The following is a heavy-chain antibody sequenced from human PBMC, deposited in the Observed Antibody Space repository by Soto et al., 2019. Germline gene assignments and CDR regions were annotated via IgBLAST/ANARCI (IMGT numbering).Heavy chain of an antibody. V-gene: IGHV1-3*01. D-gene: IGHD5-12*01. Sequence: ASVKVSCKASGYTFTSYAMLWVRQAPGQRLEWMGWINAGNGNTKYSQKFQGRVTITRDTSASTAYMELSSLRSEDTAVYYCARVQNLEMATPWGQGTLVTVSS. CDR2: INAGNGNT. CDR1: GYTFTSYA. J-gene: IGHJ4*02. CDR3: ARVQNLEMATP.